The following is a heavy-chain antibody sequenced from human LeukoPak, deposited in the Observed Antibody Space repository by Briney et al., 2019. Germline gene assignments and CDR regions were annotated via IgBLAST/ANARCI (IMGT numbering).Heavy chain of an antibody. J-gene: IGHJ4*02. D-gene: IGHD6-19*01. CDR3: ARDGVSSGWRYFDY. CDR1: GASISSTSYC. Sequence: PSETLSLTCTVSGASISSTSYCWGWIRQPAGKGLEWIGHIHTSGSTNYNPSLKSRVTISVDTSKNQFSLKLSSVTAADTAVYYCARDGVSSGWRYFDYWGQGTLVTVSS. CDR2: IHTSGST. V-gene: IGHV4-61*09.